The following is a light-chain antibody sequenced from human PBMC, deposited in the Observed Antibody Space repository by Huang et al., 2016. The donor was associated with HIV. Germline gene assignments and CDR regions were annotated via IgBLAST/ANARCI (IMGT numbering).Light chain of an antibody. V-gene: IGKV3D-20*01. CDR3: QHYGDSSYS. CDR2: DAS. J-gene: IGKJ2*01. CDR1: QTVRNRF. Sequence: EIVLTQSPATLYLSPGERATLSCGATQTVRNRFLAWFQQKPGLAPRLLIYDASVRATVIPYRFSGSGSGTYFTLTSNRLEPEDFAVYYCQHYGDSSYSFGQGTKLQIK.